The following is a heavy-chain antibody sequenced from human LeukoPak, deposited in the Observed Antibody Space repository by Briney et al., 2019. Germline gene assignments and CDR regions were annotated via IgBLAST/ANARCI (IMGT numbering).Heavy chain of an antibody. J-gene: IGHJ4*02. Sequence: GGSLRLSCAASGFTFSSYAMHWVRQAPGKGLEWVAVISYDGSNKYYADSVKGRFTISRDNSKNTLYLQMNSLRAEDTAVYYCARDEAVVVVAATLDYWGQGTLVTGSS. CDR3: ARDEAVVVVAATLDY. CDR2: ISYDGSNK. CDR1: GFTFSSYA. V-gene: IGHV3-30-3*01. D-gene: IGHD2-15*01.